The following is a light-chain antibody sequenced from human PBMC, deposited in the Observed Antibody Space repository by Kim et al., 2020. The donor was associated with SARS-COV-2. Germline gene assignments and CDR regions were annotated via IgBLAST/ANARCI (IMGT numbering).Light chain of an antibody. CDR2: GAS. Sequence: EIVLTQSPGTLSLSPGERATLSCRASQSVSSTFLAWYQQKPGQAPRLLIYGASSRATDIPDRFSGSGSGTDFTLTISRLESDDFAVYYCQHYDEALFWTFGQGTKVEIK. J-gene: IGKJ1*01. CDR3: QHYDEALFWT. V-gene: IGKV3-20*01. CDR1: QSVSSTF.